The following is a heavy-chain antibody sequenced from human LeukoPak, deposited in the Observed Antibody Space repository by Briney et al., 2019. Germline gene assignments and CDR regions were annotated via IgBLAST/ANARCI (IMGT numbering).Heavy chain of an antibody. CDR1: GFTLSSYA. CDR2: TSSSDSGK. J-gene: IGHJ4*02. D-gene: IGHD3-9*01. CDR3: ARGEGVDILTGSFFDY. Sequence: PGGSLRLSCVVSGFTLSSYAMSWVRQAPGKGLEWVAATSSSDSGKYHADSVRGRFTISRDDSKNTVYLQMNSLRAEDTAVYYCARGEGVDILTGSFFDYWGQGTLVTVSS. V-gene: IGHV3-23*01.